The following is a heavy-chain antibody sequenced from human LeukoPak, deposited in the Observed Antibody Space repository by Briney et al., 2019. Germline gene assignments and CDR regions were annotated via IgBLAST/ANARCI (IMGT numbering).Heavy chain of an antibody. D-gene: IGHD6-19*01. CDR2: IYSGGST. CDR3: ARGYSSGWYGCPFDY. V-gene: IGHV3-53*01. CDR1: GFPVSSNY. J-gene: IGHJ4*01. Sequence: GGSLRLSCAASGFPVSSNYMSWVRQAPGKGLEWVSVIYSGGSTYYADSVKGRFTISRDNSKNTLYLQMNSLRAEDTAVYYCARGYSSGWYGCPFDYWGHGTLVTVSS.